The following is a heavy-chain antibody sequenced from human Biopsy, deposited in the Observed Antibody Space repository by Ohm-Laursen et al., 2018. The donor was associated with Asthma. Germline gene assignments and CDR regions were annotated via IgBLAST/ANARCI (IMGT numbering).Heavy chain of an antibody. Sequence: ESSVKVSCKAPGGTFSNYAINWVRQAPGQGLEWMGGIMTVFKTTTYAQKFQGRVTITADESTSTAYMELSSLRSEDTAVYYCARHPYVDGSDNYYYRGNDYYLGMDVWGQGTTVTVSS. J-gene: IGHJ6*02. V-gene: IGHV1-69*01. D-gene: IGHD3-10*01. CDR1: GGTFSNYA. CDR2: IMTVFKTT. CDR3: ARHPYVDGSDNYYYRGNDYYLGMDV.